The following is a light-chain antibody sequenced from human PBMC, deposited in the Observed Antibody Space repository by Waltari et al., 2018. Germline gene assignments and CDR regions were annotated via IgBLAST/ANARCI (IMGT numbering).Light chain of an antibody. V-gene: IGKV1-39*01. CDR2: YAS. J-gene: IGKJ1*01. CDR3: QQTYATPRT. Sequence: DIQMTQSPSSRSASVGDRFTITCQGSQSISTYLKCYQQKPGKAPNLLIYYASNLQSGVPSKFSGSGSGTDFSLTISSLQPEDFARYYCQQTYATPRTFGQGTKVELK. CDR1: QSISTY.